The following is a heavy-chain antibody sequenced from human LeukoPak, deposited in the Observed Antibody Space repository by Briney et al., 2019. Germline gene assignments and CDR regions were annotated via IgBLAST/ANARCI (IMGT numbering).Heavy chain of an antibody. Sequence: GGSLRLSCAASGFTFSSYSMNWVRQAPGKGLEWVSSISSSSSYIYYADSVKGRFTISRDNAKNSLYLQMNSLRAEYTAVYYCAREYNWNYIDYWGQGTLVTVCS. J-gene: IGHJ4*02. V-gene: IGHV3-21*01. CDR2: ISSSSSYI. CDR3: AREYNWNYIDY. D-gene: IGHD1-20*01. CDR1: GFTFSSYS.